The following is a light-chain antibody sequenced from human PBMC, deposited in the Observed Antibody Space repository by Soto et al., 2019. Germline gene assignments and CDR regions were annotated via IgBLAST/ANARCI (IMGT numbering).Light chain of an antibody. CDR2: GAS. V-gene: IGKV3-20*01. CDR3: QEYGNSPPTT. Sequence: EIVLTQSPGTLSLSPGERATLSCRASQSVSSNYLAWYQQKPGQAPRLLIYGASGRATGIPDRFSGSGSGTDFTLTINRLGPEDFAVYYCQEYGNSPPTTFGPGTKVEIK. CDR1: QSVSSNY. J-gene: IGKJ2*01.